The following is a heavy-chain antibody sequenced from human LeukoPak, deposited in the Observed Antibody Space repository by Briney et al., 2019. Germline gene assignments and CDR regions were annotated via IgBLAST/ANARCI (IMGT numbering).Heavy chain of an antibody. V-gene: IGHV4-4*07. Sequence: SETLSLTCTVSGGSMSSYYWSWIQQPAGKGLEWIGRIYTSGSTNYNPSLKSRVTMSVDTSKNQFSLKLSSVTAADTAVYYCARGGDGYSYVVDYWGQGTLVTVSS. D-gene: IGHD5-18*01. CDR2: IYTSGST. CDR3: ARGGDGYSYVVDY. J-gene: IGHJ4*02. CDR1: GGSMSSYY.